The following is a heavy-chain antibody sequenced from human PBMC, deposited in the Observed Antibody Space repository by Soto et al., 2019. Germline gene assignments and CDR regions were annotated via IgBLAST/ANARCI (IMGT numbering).Heavy chain of an antibody. CDR3: ALKRPSGYGSGSYCDGY. Sequence: QVTLKESCPVLVKPTETLTMTCNVSGFSLSDARSAVGWILQPPGKALERLAHIFSNDEGSYIKSLRSRLTNSKHSSEGLVVQTLAKVDTMGTENYFCALKRPSGYGSGSYCDGYWGEVALVTVS. J-gene: IGHJ4*02. CDR2: IFSNDEG. V-gene: IGHV2-26*01. CDR1: GFSLSDARSA. D-gene: IGHD3-10*01.